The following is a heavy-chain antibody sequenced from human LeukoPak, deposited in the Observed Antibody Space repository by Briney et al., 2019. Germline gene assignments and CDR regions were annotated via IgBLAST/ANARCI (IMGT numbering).Heavy chain of an antibody. J-gene: IGHJ4*02. CDR1: GFTFSSYA. V-gene: IGHV3-30-3*01. CDR3: ARDRVGATDYFDY. D-gene: IGHD1-26*01. Sequence: QPGRSLRLSCAASGFTFSSYAMHWVRQAPGKGLEWVAVISNDGSNKYYADSVKGRFTISRDNPKNTLYLQMNSLRAEDTAVYYCARDRVGATDYFDYWGQGTLVTVSS. CDR2: ISNDGSNK.